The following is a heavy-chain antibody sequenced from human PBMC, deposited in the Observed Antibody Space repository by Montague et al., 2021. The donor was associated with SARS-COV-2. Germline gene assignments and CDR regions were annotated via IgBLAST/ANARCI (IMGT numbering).Heavy chain of an antibody. CDR1: GGSINSFY. V-gene: IGHV4-59*01. Sequence: SETLSLTCIVSGGSINSFYWSWIRQPPGKGLEWIGYIYHSGTTHYSPSLKSRVAISLDTSKNQFSLTLNSVTAADTAVYYCARPSMVSRNYYYYGIDVWGQGITVTVSS. CDR2: IYHSGTT. J-gene: IGHJ6*02. CDR3: ARPSMVSRNYYYYGIDV. D-gene: IGHD2-21*01.